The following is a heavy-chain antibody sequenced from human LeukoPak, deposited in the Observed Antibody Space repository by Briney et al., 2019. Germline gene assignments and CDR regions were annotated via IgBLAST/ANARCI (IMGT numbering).Heavy chain of an antibody. CDR3: APRGDIEHSYVYGKWFDP. CDR1: GGSFSAYY. D-gene: IGHD5-18*01. V-gene: IGHV4-34*01. J-gene: IGHJ5*02. CDR2: INHSGSS. Sequence: SSETLSLTRAVYGGSFSAYYWTCICQPPGKGLECIGEINHSGSSNYNSSLRSRVTISVDTSYKQFSLRLSSVTAADTAVYYCAPRGDIEHSYVYGKWFDPWGQGTRVTVSS.